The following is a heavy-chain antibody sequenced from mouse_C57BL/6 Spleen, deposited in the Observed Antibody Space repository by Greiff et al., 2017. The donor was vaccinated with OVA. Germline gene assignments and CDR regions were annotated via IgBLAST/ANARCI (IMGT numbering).Heavy chain of an antibody. CDR1: GYAFSSSW. Sequence: VQLQQSGPELVKPGASVKISCKASGYAFSSSWMNWVKQRPGKGLEWIGRFYPGDGDTNYNGKFKGKATLTADKSSSTAYMQLSSLTSEDSAVYFCAIYYPFAYWGQGTLVTVSA. J-gene: IGHJ3*01. V-gene: IGHV1-82*01. CDR2: FYPGDGDT. CDR3: AIYYPFAY. D-gene: IGHD2-1*01.